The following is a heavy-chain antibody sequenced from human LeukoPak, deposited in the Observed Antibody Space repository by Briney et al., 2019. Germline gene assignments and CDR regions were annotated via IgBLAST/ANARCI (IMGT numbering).Heavy chain of an antibody. D-gene: IGHD1-7*01. CDR3: TKGGNYGPLDY. Sequence: GGSLRLSCAASGFTFSVSAMTWVRQAPGKGLEWLSAIITGGYDTIYTDSVKGRFTISRDNSKNTLYLQMNTLRAEDTATYYCTKGGNYGPLDYWGQGALVTVSS. CDR1: GFTFSVSA. V-gene: IGHV3-23*01. CDR2: IITGGYDT. J-gene: IGHJ4*02.